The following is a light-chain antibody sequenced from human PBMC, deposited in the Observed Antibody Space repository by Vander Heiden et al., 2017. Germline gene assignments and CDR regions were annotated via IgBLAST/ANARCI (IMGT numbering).Light chain of an antibody. J-gene: IGKJ5*01. CDR2: WAA. CDR3: QQNYNTPPT. CDR1: PSVLYTSNNKNY. Sequence: DNVITQSPDFLVVSLGERTPINCKSSPSVLYTSNNKNYLTWYQQKPGQPPKLLIYWAATRESGVPERFSGSGSGTDFTLTISSLQAEDVAVYYCQQNYNTPPTFGQGTRLEIK. V-gene: IGKV4-1*01.